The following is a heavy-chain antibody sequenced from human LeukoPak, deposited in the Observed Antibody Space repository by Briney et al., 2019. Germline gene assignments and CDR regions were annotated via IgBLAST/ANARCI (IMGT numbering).Heavy chain of an antibody. CDR3: ARGGGYYPIDY. Sequence: GGSLRLSCAASRFTVNSNYMNWVRQAPGKGLEWVSVLYSDGRTYYADSVKGRFTISRDTSKNTLYLQVNSLRAEDTAVYYCARGGGYYPIDYWGQGTLVTVSS. J-gene: IGHJ4*02. D-gene: IGHD2-15*01. CDR2: LYSDGRT. CDR1: RFTVNSNY. V-gene: IGHV3-53*01.